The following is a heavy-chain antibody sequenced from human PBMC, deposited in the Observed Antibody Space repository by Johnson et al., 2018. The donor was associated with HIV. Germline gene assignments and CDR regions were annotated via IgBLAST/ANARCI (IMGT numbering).Heavy chain of an antibody. CDR1: GFTFSNYA. CDR2: IRYDGSNK. Sequence: VQLVESGGGVVQPGGSLRLSCAASGFTFSNYAMHWVRQAPGKGLEWVAFIRYDGSNKYYADSVKGRFTISRDNSKNTLYLQMKSLRAEDTAVYYCAIIPPGGAGKGADAFDIWGQGTMVTVSS. V-gene: IGHV3-30*02. CDR3: AIIPPGGAGKGADAFDI. J-gene: IGHJ3*02. D-gene: IGHD1-26*01.